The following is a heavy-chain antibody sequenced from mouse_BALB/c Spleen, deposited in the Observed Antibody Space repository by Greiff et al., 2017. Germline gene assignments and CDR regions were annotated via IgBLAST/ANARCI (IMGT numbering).Heavy chain of an antibody. D-gene: IGHD1-1*01. J-gene: IGHJ2*01. CDR1: GFNIKDYY. Sequence: EVKLMESGAELVRSGASVKLSCTASGFNIKDYYMHWVKQRPEQGLEWIGWIDPENGDTEYAPKFQGKATMTADTSSNTAYLQLSSLTSEDTAVYYCNAYYAFDYWGQGTTLTVSS. CDR2: IDPENGDT. CDR3: NAYYAFDY. V-gene: IGHV14-4*02.